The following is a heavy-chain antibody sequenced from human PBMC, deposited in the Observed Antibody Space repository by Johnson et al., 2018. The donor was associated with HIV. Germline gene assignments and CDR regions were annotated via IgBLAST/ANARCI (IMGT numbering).Heavy chain of an antibody. J-gene: IGHJ3*02. D-gene: IGHD3-16*02. CDR2: IRYDGSNE. CDR3: AKPPRLSPYDAFDI. CDR1: GFTFSSYG. V-gene: IGHV3-30*02. Sequence: QVQLVESGGGVVQPGGSLRLSCAAAGFTFSSYGMHWVRQAPGKGLEWVAFIRYDGSNEYYADSVKGRFTISRDNSKNTLYLQMNSLRAEDTAVYYCAKPPRLSPYDAFDIWGQGTMVTVSS.